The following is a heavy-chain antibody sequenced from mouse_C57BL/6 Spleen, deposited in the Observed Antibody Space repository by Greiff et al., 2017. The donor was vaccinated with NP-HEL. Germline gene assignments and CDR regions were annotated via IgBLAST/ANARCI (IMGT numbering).Heavy chain of an antibody. D-gene: IGHD1-1*01. CDR3: ARAVLRSMDY. J-gene: IGHJ4*01. CDR1: GYTFTSYW. CDR2: IHPNSGST. V-gene: IGHV1-64*01. Sequence: QVQLQQPGAELVKPGASVKLSCKASGYTFTSYWMHWVKQSPGQGLEWIGMIHPNSGSTNYNEKFKSKATLTVDKSSSTAYMQLSSLTSEDSAVYYCARAVLRSMDYWGQGTSVTVSS.